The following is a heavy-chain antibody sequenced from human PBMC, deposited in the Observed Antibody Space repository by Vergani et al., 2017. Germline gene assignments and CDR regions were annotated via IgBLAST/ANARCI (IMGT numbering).Heavy chain of an antibody. CDR2: IYPGDSDT. V-gene: IGHV5-51*01. CDR1: GYSFTSYW. CDR3: ARNYYDSSGYYSSAFDI. Sequence: EVQLVQSGAAVKKPGESLKISCKGSGYSFTSYWIGWVRQMPGKGLEWMGIIYPGDSDTRYSPSFQGQVTISADKSISTAYLQWSSLKASDTAMYYCARNYYDSSGYYSSAFDIWGQGTMVTVSS. J-gene: IGHJ3*02. D-gene: IGHD3-22*01.